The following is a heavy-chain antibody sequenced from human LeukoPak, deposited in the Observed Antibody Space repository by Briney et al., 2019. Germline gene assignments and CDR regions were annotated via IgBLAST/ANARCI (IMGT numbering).Heavy chain of an antibody. CDR3: ARSQVRGVIIFHYYYMDV. Sequence: SETLSLTCNVSGGSISSYYWSWIRQPPGKGLEWIGYIYYSGSTNYNPSLKGRVTISVDTSKNQFSLKLSSVTAADTAVYYCARSQVRGVIIFHYYYMDVWGKGTTVTVSS. V-gene: IGHV4-59*01. CDR2: IYYSGST. CDR1: GGSISSYY. D-gene: IGHD3-10*01. J-gene: IGHJ6*03.